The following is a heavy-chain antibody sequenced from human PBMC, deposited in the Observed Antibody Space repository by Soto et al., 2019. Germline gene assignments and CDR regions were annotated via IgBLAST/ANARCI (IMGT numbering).Heavy chain of an antibody. CDR3: AVNDIVVVPAAYRYMDV. CDR1: GYTFTSYD. D-gene: IGHD2-2*01. Sequence: ASVKVSCKASGYTFTSYDINWVRQATGQGLEWMGWMNPNSGNTGYAQKFQGRVTMTRNTSISTAYMELSSLRSEDTAVYYCAVNDIVVVPAAYRYMDVWGKGTTVTVSS. J-gene: IGHJ6*03. V-gene: IGHV1-8*01. CDR2: MNPNSGNT.